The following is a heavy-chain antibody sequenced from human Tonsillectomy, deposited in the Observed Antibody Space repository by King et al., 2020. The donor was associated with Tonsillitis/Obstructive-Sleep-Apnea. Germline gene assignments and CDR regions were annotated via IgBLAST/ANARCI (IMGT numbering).Heavy chain of an antibody. CDR1: GGSFSGYY. Sequence: VQLQQWGAGLLKPSETLSLTCAVYGGSFSGYYWSWIRQPPGKGLEWIGEIYHSGSTNYNPSLKSRVTISVDTSKNQFSLKLSSVTAADTAVYYCARGPNYSSSWYNYWGQGTLVTVSS. CDR2: IYHSGST. V-gene: IGHV4-34*01. D-gene: IGHD6-13*01. CDR3: ARGPNYSSSWYNY. J-gene: IGHJ4*02.